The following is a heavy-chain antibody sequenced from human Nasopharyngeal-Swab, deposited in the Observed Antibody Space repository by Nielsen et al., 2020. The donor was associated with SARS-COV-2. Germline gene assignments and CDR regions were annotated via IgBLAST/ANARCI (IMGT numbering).Heavy chain of an antibody. J-gene: IGHJ6*02. Sequence: ASVKVSCKASGYTITSYYMHWMRQAPGQGLEWMGIINPSGGSTSYAQKFQGRVTMTRTTSTSTVYLELSSLRSEDTAVYYCARLLLAAGLYYYYGMDVWGQGTTVTVSS. V-gene: IGHV1-46*01. CDR1: GYTITSYY. D-gene: IGHD6-13*01. CDR2: INPSGGST. CDR3: ARLLLAAGLYYYYGMDV.